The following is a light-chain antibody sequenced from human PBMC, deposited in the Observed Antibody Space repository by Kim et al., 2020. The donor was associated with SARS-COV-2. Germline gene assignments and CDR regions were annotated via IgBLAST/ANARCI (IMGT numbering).Light chain of an antibody. CDR2: DVS. V-gene: IGLV2-14*03. CDR3: SSYTSSSTLGVV. Sequence: ITIACTGTSSDVGGYNYVSWYQQHPGKAPKLMIYDVSNRPSGVSNRFSGSKSGNTASLTISGLQAEDEADYYCSSYTSSSTLGVVFGGGTQLTVL. J-gene: IGLJ2*01. CDR1: SSDVGGYNY.